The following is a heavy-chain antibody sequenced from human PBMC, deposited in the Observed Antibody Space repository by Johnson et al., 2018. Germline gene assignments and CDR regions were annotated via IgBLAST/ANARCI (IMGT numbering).Heavy chain of an antibody. CDR1: GFTFSSNG. CDR2: MSSAGSNK. D-gene: IGHD6-19*01. Sequence: VQLLESGGGVVQPGRSLRLSCAASGFTFSSNGMHWVRPASGKGLEWVGVMSSAGSNKYYADSVKGRFTISRDNPKDTLYLQRNSRRAEDTAVYYCAKERQWLVTSLEHWGQGTLVTVSS. CDR3: AKERQWLVTSLEH. V-gene: IGHV3-30*18. J-gene: IGHJ1*01.